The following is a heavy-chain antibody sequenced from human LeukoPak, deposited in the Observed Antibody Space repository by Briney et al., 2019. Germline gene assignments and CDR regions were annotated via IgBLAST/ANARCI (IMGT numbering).Heavy chain of an antibody. CDR1: GYTFTGYY. D-gene: IGHD5-24*01. V-gene: IGHV1-2*02. J-gene: IGHJ4*02. Sequence: ASVKVSCKASGYTFTGYYMHWVRQAPGQGVEWMGWINPNSGGTNYAQKFQGRVTMTRDTSISTAYMELSRLRSDDTAVYYCARATRWLQNTFDYWGQGTLVTVSS. CDR2: INPNSGGT. CDR3: ARATRWLQNTFDY.